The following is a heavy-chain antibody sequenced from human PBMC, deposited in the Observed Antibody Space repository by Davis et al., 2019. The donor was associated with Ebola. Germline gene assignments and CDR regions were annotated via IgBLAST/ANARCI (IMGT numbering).Heavy chain of an antibody. CDR1: GYTFTSYD. CDR2: MNPNSGNT. CDR3: ARADGDYVHFDY. D-gene: IGHD4-17*01. J-gene: IGHJ4*02. Sequence: ASVKVSCKASGYTFTSYDINWVRQATGQGLEWMGWMNPNSGNTGYAQEFQGRVTITRDTSISTAYMELSSLRSEDTAVYYCARADGDYVHFDYWGQGILVTVSS. V-gene: IGHV1-8*03.